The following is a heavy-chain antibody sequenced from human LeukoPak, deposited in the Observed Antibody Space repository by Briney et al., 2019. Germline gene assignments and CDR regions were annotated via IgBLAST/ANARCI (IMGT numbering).Heavy chain of an antibody. D-gene: IGHD3-22*01. CDR1: GFTFSSYA. V-gene: IGHV3-23*01. J-gene: IGHJ4*02. CDR3: AKHGAYYYHSSGYKGN. Sequence: PGGSLRLSCAASGFTFSSYAMSWVRQAPGKGLEWVSAISGSGGSTDYADSVKGRFTISRDNSNNTLCLQMNSVRAEDTAVYYCAKHGAYYYHSSGYKGNWGQGTLVTVSS. CDR2: ISGSGGST.